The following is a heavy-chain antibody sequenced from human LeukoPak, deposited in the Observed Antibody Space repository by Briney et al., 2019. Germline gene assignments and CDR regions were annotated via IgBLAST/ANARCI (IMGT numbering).Heavy chain of an antibody. CDR1: GFTFSSYG. V-gene: IGHV3-30*02. Sequence: PGGSLRLSCAASGFTFSSYGMHWVRQAPGKGLEWVAFIRYDGSNKYYADSVKGRFTISRDNSKNTLYLQMNSLRAEDTAVYYCARDRYYDIKNRWFDPWGQGTLVTVSS. J-gene: IGHJ5*02. D-gene: IGHD3-22*01. CDR3: ARDRYYDIKNRWFDP. CDR2: IRYDGSNK.